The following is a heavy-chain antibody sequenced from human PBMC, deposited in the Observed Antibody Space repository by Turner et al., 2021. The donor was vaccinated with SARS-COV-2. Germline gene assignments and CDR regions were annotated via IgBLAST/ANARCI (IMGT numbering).Heavy chain of an antibody. D-gene: IGHD6-6*01. CDR1: GGSVSSYY. V-gene: IGHV4-4*07. CDR3: ARDRVQLGPVGMDV. Sequence: QVQLQESGPGLVEPLETLYLTCTVSGGSVSSYYWSWIRQPAGKGLALMGRIYTSGSTNDNPSLKSRVIMSVDTSKNQYSQKLSSVTAADTAVYYGARDRVQLGPVGMDVWGQGTTVTVSS. CDR2: IYTSGST. J-gene: IGHJ6*02.